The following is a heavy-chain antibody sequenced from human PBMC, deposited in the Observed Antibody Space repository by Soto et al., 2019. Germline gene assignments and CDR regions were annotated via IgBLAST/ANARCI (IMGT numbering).Heavy chain of an antibody. Sequence: GSLRLSCVASGFTFSSYDMHWVRQVTVHGLEWVSSIGTTGDTDYPGSVRGRFTISRDNAKNSLYLQMNSLRAGDTALYHCARFGRFGFSGGNDAFDKWGQGTMATVSS. CDR2: IGTTGDT. CDR3: ARFGRFGFSGGNDAFDK. J-gene: IGHJ3*02. CDR1: GFTFSSYD. D-gene: IGHD3-10*01. V-gene: IGHV3-13*01.